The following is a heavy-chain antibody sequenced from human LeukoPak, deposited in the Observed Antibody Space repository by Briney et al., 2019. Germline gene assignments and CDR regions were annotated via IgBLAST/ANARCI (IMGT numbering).Heavy chain of an antibody. CDR1: GFTFKISA. CDR3: AKGVGIFGVVTIYYFDY. V-gene: IGHV3-23*01. J-gene: IGHJ4*02. Sequence: PGGSLRLSCVASGFTFKISAMAWVRQAPGKGLEWVSIISGSGDSTDYSNSVKGHFTISRDNSKNTLYLQMNSLRAEDTAVYYCAKGVGIFGVVTIYYFDYWGQGTLVTVSS. CDR2: ISGSGDST. D-gene: IGHD3-3*01.